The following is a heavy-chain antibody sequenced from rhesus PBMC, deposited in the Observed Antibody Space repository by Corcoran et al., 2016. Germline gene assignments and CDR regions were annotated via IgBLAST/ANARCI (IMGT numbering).Heavy chain of an antibody. CDR2: ISGSSGST. V-gene: IGHV4-65*02. CDR3: ARYSSGCCYV. D-gene: IGHD6-31*01. Sequence: QVQLQESGPGRVKPSETLSLTCAVSGGSISSINWWSWLRQPPGKGLEWSGYISGSSGSTYYNPSRKSRVTISKDTSKNQFSLKLSSVTAADTAVYYCARYSSGCCYVWGRGVLVTVSS. J-gene: IGHJ5-2*02. CDR1: GGSISSINW.